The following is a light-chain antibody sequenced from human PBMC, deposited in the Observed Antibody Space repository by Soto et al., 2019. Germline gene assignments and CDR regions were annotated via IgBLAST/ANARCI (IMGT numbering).Light chain of an antibody. V-gene: IGKV3-20*01. Sequence: EVVLTQSPGTLSLSPGERATLSCRSSQSVTSSFLSWFQQKPGQSPRLLLYGASRRAAGTPDRFSGSGSGTDFTLIISGLEPEDFAVYYCQLYGNYMFTFGQGTKLEI. CDR1: QSVTSSF. CDR2: GAS. CDR3: QLYGNYMFT. J-gene: IGKJ2*01.